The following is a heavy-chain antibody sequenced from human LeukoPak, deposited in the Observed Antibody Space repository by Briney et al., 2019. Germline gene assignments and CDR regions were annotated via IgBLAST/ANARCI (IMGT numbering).Heavy chain of an antibody. D-gene: IGHD2-15*01. V-gene: IGHV1-18*01. CDR2: ISAYNGNT. CDR1: GYTFTSYG. J-gene: IGHJ3*02. CDR3: ARDNSGGSAFDI. Sequence: ASVKVSCKASGYTFTSYGISWVRQATGQGLEWMGWISAYNGNTNYAQKLQGRVTMTTDTSTSTAYMELRSLRSDDTAVYYCARDNSGGSAFDIWGQGTMVTVSS.